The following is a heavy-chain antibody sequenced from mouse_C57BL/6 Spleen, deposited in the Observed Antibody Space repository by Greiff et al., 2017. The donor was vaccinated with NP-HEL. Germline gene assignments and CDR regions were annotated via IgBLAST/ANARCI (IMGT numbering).Heavy chain of an antibody. Sequence: QVQLQQPGAELVMPGASVKLSCKASGYTFTSYWMHWVKQRPGQGLEWIGAIDPSDSYTNYNQKFKGKSTLTVDKSSSTAYLQLSSLTSEDSAVYYCARGPTVVAPFDYWGPCTTLSVSS. D-gene: IGHD1-1*01. J-gene: IGHJ2*01. CDR1: GYTFTSYW. CDR2: IDPSDSYT. V-gene: IGHV1-69*01. CDR3: ARGPTVVAPFDY.